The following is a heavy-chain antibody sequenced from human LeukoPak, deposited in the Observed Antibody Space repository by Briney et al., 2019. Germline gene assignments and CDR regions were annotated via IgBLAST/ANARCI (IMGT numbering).Heavy chain of an antibody. Sequence: SVTLSLTCTVSGGSISSSSYYWGWIRQPPGKGLEWIGSIYYSGSTYYNPSLKSLVAMSVDTSKNQFSLKLSSVTAADTAVYYCARIHYYDSSAAYWGQGTLVSVSS. D-gene: IGHD3-22*01. CDR2: IYYSGST. V-gene: IGHV4-39*01. J-gene: IGHJ4*02. CDR1: GGSISSSSYY. CDR3: ARIHYYDSSAAY.